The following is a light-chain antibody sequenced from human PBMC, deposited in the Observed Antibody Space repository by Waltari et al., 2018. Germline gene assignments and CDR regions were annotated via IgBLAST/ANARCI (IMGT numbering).Light chain of an antibody. V-gene: IGLV1-40*01. J-gene: IGLJ2*01. Sequence: QSVLTQPPSVSGAPGQSVTISSTCSSSNIEAGYDVPLYQQIPGSAPKVLIYRDDNRPSGVPGRFSGSKSGTSASLSVTGPHVEDEDDYFCQSFDRDLNAVLFGGGTKLTVL. CDR3: QSFDRDLNAVL. CDR1: SSNIEAGYD. CDR2: RDD.